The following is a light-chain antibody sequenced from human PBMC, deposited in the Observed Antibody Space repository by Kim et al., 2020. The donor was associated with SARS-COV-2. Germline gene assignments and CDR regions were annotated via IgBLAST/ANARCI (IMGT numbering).Light chain of an antibody. CDR1: NCNIGSSY. CDR2: RKD. J-gene: IGLJ3*02. CDR3: AAWDDSLSGRGV. Sequence: PAQRITTPCNCNIGSSYVYWYQQLPGMAPKLLISRKDQRPSGVPDRFSGSKSGTSASLAISGLRSEDEADYYWAAWDDSLSGRGVFGGGTKLTVL. V-gene: IGLV1-47*01.